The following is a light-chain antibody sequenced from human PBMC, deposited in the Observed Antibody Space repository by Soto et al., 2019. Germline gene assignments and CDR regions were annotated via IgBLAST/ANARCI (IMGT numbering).Light chain of an antibody. Sequence: ECVLAQSPGTLSLSPGERATLSCRASQTVRNNYLAWYQQKPGQAPRLLIYDASNRATGIPARFSGSGSGTDFTLTISSLEPEDFALYYCLQRSSWPRTFGQGTKVDIK. J-gene: IGKJ1*01. CDR3: LQRSSWPRT. V-gene: IGKV3-11*01. CDR1: QTVRNNY. CDR2: DAS.